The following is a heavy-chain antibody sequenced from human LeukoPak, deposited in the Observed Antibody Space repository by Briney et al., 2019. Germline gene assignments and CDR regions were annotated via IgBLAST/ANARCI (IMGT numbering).Heavy chain of an antibody. CDR1: GFTFSSYS. Sequence: PGGSLRLSCAASGFTFSSYSMNWVRQAPGKGLEWVSSISSSSSYIYYADSVKGRFTISRDNAKNSLYLQMNSLRAEDTAVHYCARDNRFASGWPDVYWGQGTLVTVSS. CDR3: ARDNRFASGWPDVY. V-gene: IGHV3-21*01. CDR2: ISSSSSYI. D-gene: IGHD6-19*01. J-gene: IGHJ4*02.